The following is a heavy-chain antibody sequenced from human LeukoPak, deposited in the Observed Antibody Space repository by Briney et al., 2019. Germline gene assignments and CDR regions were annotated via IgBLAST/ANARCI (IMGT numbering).Heavy chain of an antibody. Sequence: ASVKVSCKASGYTFTSYAMHWVRQAPGQRLEWMGWINAGNGNTKYSQKFQGRVTITRDTSASTAYMELSSLRSEDTAVYYCARDQAYYYDSSGCDAFDIWGQGTMVTVSS. V-gene: IGHV1-3*01. J-gene: IGHJ3*02. D-gene: IGHD3-22*01. CDR2: INAGNGNT. CDR3: ARDQAYYYDSSGCDAFDI. CDR1: GYTFTSYA.